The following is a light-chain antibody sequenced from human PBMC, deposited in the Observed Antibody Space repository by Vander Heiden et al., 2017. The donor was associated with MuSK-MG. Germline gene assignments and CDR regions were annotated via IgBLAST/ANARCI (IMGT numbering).Light chain of an antibody. CDR1: SSDVGYYNY. CDR2: EVS. J-gene: IGLJ1*01. Sequence: QSALTQPASVSGSPGQSITISCTGTSSDVGYYNYVSWYQQHPGKAPKLMIYEVSNRPSGVSDRFSGSKSGNTASLTISGLQAEDEADYYCSSFTSSNTPRDFGTGTKVTVL. CDR3: SSFTSSNTPRD. V-gene: IGLV2-14*01.